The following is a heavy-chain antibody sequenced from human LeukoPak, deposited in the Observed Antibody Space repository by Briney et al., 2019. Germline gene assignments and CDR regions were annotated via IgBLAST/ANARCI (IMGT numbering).Heavy chain of an antibody. CDR1: GFTFSSYG. V-gene: IGHV3-30*03. J-gene: IGHJ4*02. D-gene: IGHD3-3*01. CDR2: ISYDGSNK. CDR3: ARVPRILEWFPDY. Sequence: GRSLRLSCAASGFTFSSYGMHWVRQAPGKGLEWVAVISYDGSNKYYADSVKGRFTISRDNSKNTLYLQMNSLRAEDTAVYYCARVPRILEWFPDYWGQGTLVTVSS.